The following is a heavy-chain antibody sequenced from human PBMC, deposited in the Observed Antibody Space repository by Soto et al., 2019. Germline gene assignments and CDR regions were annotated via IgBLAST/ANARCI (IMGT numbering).Heavy chain of an antibody. J-gene: IGHJ5*02. CDR3: ARDSSGWYHTGFDP. CDR2: ISAYNGNT. CDR1: GYTFTSYG. Sequence: AASVKVSCKASGYTFTSYGISWVRQAPGQGLEWMGWISAYNGNTNYAQKLQGRVTMTTDTSTSTAYMELRSLRSYDTAVYYCARDSSGWYHTGFDPWGQGTLVTVSS. V-gene: IGHV1-18*01. D-gene: IGHD6-19*01.